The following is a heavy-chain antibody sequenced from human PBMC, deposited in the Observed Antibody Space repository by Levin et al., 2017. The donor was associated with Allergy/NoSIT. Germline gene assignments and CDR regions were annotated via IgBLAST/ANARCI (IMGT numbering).Heavy chain of an antibody. D-gene: IGHD3-16*01. J-gene: IGHJ4*02. CDR3: ANFKGG. V-gene: IGHV3-7*01. CDR2: IKEDGSQK. Sequence: GGSLRLSCAASGFTFSSYWMHWVRQAPGKGLEWVANIKEDGSQKYYVDSVKGRFTISRDNAKNSLYLQMSSLRAEDTAVYYCANFKGGWGQGTLVTVSS. CDR1: GFTFSSYW.